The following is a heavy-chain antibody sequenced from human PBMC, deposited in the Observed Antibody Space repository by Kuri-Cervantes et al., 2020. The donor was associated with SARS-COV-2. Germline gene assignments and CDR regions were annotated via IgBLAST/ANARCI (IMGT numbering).Heavy chain of an antibody. Sequence: SQTLSLTCGVYGGSFSNFHWNWVRQPPGKGLEWIGEINYSGTTNYNPSLKSRVTISVDTSKNQFSLILTSVTAAETAVYYCARLRRHNNGWFATGYYMDVWGKGTTVTVSS. CDR2: INYSGTT. J-gene: IGHJ6*03. D-gene: IGHD6-19*01. CDR3: ARLRRHNNGWFATGYYMDV. CDR1: GGSFSNFH. V-gene: IGHV4-34*01.